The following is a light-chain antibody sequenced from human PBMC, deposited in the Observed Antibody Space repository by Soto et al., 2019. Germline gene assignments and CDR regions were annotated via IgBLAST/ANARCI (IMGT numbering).Light chain of an antibody. V-gene: IGKV3-15*01. CDR3: QQYKDWPPLT. J-gene: IGKJ4*01. Sequence: EIVMTQSPASVSVSPGEGATLSCRASQTVFTNLAWYQQKPGQAPRLLIYGASTRATGIPARFSGSGSGTDFTLTISSLQSEDFAIYYCQQYKDWPPLTFGGGTKVEIK. CDR1: QTVFTN. CDR2: GAS.